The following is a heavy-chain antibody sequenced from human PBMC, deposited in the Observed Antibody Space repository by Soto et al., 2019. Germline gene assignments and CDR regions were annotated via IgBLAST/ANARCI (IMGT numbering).Heavy chain of an antibody. D-gene: IGHD3-16*01. CDR2: IYHSGST. V-gene: IGHV4-30-2*01. CDR1: GGSISSGGYS. J-gene: IGHJ5*02. Sequence: QLQLQESGSGLVKPSQTLSLTCAVSGGSISSGGYSWSWIRQPPVKGLEWIAYIYHSGSTYYNPYLQSRVTISVDRSKNQFSLKLRSVTAAATDVYYWARARITCGGDFDPWGQGTLVTVSS. CDR3: ARARITCGGDFDP.